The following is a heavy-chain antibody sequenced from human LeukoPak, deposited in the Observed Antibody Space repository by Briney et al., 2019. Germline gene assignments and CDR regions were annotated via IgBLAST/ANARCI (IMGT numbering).Heavy chain of an antibody. CDR1: GYSFTSYA. Sequence: ASVKVSCKASGYSFTSYAMNWVRQAPGQGLEWMGGIIPIFGTANYAQKFQGRVTITADESTSTAYMELSSLRSEDTAVYYCARLARGTLYYFDYWGQGTLVTVSS. D-gene: IGHD3-16*01. CDR2: IIPIFGTA. CDR3: ARLARGTLYYFDY. J-gene: IGHJ4*02. V-gene: IGHV1-69*13.